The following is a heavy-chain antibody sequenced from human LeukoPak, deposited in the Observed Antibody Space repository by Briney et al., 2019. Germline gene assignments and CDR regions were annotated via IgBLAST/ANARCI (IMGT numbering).Heavy chain of an antibody. J-gene: IGHJ6*02. CDR2: IWYDGSNQ. CDR3: ARGRVVGYCSSTSCPKRYGMDV. Sequence: GGSLRLSCAASGLTFRNYGMHWVRQAPGKGLEWVAVIWYDGSNQYYVDSVKGRFTVSKDKAKNTLYLQMNSLRAEDTAVYYCARGRVVGYCSSTSCPKRYGMDVWGQGTTVTVSS. V-gene: IGHV3-33*01. CDR1: GLTFRNYG. D-gene: IGHD2-2*01.